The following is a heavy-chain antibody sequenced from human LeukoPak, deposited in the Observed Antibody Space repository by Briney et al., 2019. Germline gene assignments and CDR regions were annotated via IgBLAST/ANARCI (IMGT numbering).Heavy chain of an antibody. V-gene: IGHV3-15*01. CDR2: IKSKTDGGTT. Sequence: GGSLRLSCAASGFTFSNAWMSWVRQAPGKGLEWVGRIKSKTDGGTTDYAAPVKGRFTNSRDDSKNTLYLQMNSLKTEDTAVYYCTTDLLSQWGSGYYSFDYWGQGTLVTVSS. CDR3: TTDLLSQWGSGYYSFDY. D-gene: IGHD3-22*01. CDR1: GFTFSNAW. J-gene: IGHJ4*02.